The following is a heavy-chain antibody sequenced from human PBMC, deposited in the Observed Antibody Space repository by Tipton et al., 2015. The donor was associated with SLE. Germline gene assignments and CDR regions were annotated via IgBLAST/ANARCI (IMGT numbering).Heavy chain of an antibody. CDR2: IYASGNT. Sequence: TLSLTCTVSGVSITSTSYYWSWIRQPAGKGLEWIGHIYASGNTKYNPSVKSRVTISVDSSKNQFSLRLTSVTATDTAVYYCARESIWGQGTMVTVSS. J-gene: IGHJ3*02. V-gene: IGHV4-61*09. CDR3: ARESI. CDR1: GVSITSTSYY.